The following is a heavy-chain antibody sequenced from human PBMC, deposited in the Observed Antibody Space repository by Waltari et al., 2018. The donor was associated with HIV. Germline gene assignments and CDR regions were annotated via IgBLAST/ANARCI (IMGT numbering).Heavy chain of an antibody. CDR3: ARVFCSGGSCYGDGRYGMDV. V-gene: IGHV4-61*02. J-gene: IGHJ6*02. Sequence: QVQLQESGPGLVKPLQTLSLTCPVSGGSISSGSYYWNWIRQPAGKGLEWIGRIYPSGSTNYNPSLKSRVTISVDTSKNQFSLKLSSVTAADTAVYYCARVFCSGGSCYGDGRYGMDVWGQGTTVTVSS. D-gene: IGHD2-15*01. CDR2: IYPSGST. CDR1: GGSISSGSYY.